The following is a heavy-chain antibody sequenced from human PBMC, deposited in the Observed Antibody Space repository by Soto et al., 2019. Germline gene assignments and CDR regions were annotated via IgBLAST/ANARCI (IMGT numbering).Heavy chain of an antibody. CDR2: INHSGST. V-gene: IGHV4-34*01. D-gene: IGHD3-16*01. CDR1: GGSFSGYY. J-gene: IGHJ4*02. CDR3: ARLPSRHWVDY. Sequence: SETLSLTCAVYGGSFSGYYWSWIRQPPGKGLEWIGEINHSGSTNYNPSLKSRVTISVDTSKNQFSLKLSSVTAADTAIYYCARLPSRHWVDYWGQGTLVTVSS.